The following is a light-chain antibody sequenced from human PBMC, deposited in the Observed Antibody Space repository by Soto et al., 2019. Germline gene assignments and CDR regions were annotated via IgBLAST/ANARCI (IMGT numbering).Light chain of an antibody. J-gene: IGKJ5*01. Sequence: VMTQSPTTLSVSPGESATLSCRASQTVSSDLAWYQQKPVQAPRSLIYDASNRATGIPARFSGSGSGTDDTTPISSLEHADFAVYYCQQRRNWPPRITFGQGTRLEIK. CDR2: DAS. CDR3: QQRRNWPPRIT. CDR1: QTVSSD. V-gene: IGKV3-11*01.